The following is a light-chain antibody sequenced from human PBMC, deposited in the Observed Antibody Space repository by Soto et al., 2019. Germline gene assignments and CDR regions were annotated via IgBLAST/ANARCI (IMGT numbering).Light chain of an antibody. V-gene: IGKV3-11*01. J-gene: IGKJ4*01. CDR3: QQRSDWPQLT. Sequence: EIVLTQSPATLSLSPGERATLSCRASQSVSSHLAWYQQKPGQAPRLLIYDASNRATGIPARFSGSGSGTDSTFTISSLEPEDFAVYYCQQRSDWPQLTFGGGTKVEIK. CDR2: DAS. CDR1: QSVSSH.